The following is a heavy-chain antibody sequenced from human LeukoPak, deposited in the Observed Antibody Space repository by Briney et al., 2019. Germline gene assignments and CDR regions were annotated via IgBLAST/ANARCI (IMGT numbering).Heavy chain of an antibody. Sequence: GASVKVSCKVSGYTLTELSMHWVRQAPGKGLEWMGGFDPEDGETIYAQKFQGRVTMTEDTSTDTAYMELRSLRSDDTAVYYCAQTFGVTAIAPPQNWGQGTLVTVSS. D-gene: IGHD2-21*02. J-gene: IGHJ4*02. CDR1: GYTLTELS. CDR2: FDPEDGET. V-gene: IGHV1-24*01. CDR3: AQTFGVTAIAPPQN.